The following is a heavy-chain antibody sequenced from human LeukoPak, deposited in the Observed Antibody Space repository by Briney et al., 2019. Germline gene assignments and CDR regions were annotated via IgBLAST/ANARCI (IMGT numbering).Heavy chain of an antibody. Sequence: SETLSLTCTVSGGSISSYYWSWSRQPAGKGLEWIGRIYTSGSTNYNPSLKSRVTMSVDTSKNQFSLKLNSVTAADTAVYYCVAGIRYWGQGTLVTVSS. J-gene: IGHJ4*02. D-gene: IGHD5-18*01. V-gene: IGHV4-4*07. CDR3: VAGIRY. CDR2: IYTSGST. CDR1: GGSISSYY.